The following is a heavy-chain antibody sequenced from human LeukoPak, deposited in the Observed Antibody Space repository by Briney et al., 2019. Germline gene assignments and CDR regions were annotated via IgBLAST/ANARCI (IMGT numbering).Heavy chain of an antibody. J-gene: IGHJ4*02. D-gene: IGHD1-26*01. CDR3: AKAGSYYLS. CDR2: INWNGGST. V-gene: IGHV3-20*04. Sequence: GGSLRLSCAASGFTFDDYGMSWVRQAPGKGLEWVSGINWNGGSTGYADSVKGRFTISRDNSKNTLYLQMNSLRAEDTAVYYCAKAGSYYLSWGQGTLVTVSS. CDR1: GFTFDDYG.